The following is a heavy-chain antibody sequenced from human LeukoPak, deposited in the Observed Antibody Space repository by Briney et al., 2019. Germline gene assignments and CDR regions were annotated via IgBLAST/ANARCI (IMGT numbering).Heavy chain of an antibody. CDR2: IYHSGST. CDR1: GGSISSSNW. Sequence: SETLSLTSAVSGGSISSSNWWSWVRQPPGKGLEWIGEIYHSGSTNYNPSLKSRVTISVDKSKNQFSLKLSSVTAADTAVYYCATFDSGYDLDYWGQGTLVTVSS. D-gene: IGHD5-12*01. V-gene: IGHV4-4*02. CDR3: ATFDSGYDLDY. J-gene: IGHJ4*02.